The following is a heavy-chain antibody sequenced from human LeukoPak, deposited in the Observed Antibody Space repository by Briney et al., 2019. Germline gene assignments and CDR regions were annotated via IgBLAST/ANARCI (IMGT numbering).Heavy chain of an antibody. D-gene: IGHD3-22*01. V-gene: IGHV3-23*01. CDR2: ISGSGGST. CDR1: GFTFSSYA. J-gene: IGHJ6*02. CDR3: AKDLEVRWLFPPGYYYGMDV. Sequence: GGSLRLSCAASGFTFSSYAMGWVRQAPGKGLEWVSAISGSGGSTYYADSVKGRFTISRDNTKNTLYQQMNSLRAEDTAVYYCAKDLEVRWLFPPGYYYGMDVWGQGTTVTVSS.